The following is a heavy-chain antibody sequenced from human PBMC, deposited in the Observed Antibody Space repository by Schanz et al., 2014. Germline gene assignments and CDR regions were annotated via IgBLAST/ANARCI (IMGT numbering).Heavy chain of an antibody. V-gene: IGHV3-33*01. CDR3: ARDTAQSCIGPSCFEYFQH. CDR2: IWYDGSNE. Sequence: QVQLVESGGGVVQPGRSLRLSCAASGFTFSNHGMHWVRQSPGKGLEWVALIWYDGSNEYYADSVKGRFIISRDNSKNTVNLQMNSLRAEDTALYYCARDTAQSCIGPSCFEYFQHWGQGALVTVSS. D-gene: IGHD2-2*01. J-gene: IGHJ1*01. CDR1: GFTFSNHG.